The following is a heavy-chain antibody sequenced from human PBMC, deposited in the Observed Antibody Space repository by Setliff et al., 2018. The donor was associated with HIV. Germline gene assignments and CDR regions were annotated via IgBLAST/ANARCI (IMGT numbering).Heavy chain of an antibody. J-gene: IGHJ4*02. V-gene: IGHV4-38-2*01. CDR2: MYHGAST. CDR1: GYSISSGYY. Sequence: SGTLSLTCAVSGYSISSGYYGGWIRQTPGKGLEWIGSMYHGASTYYNPSLKSRVTISVDTSKNQFSLKLTSMTAADTAVYYCAIGYGYGQGCFDHWGQGIRVTVS. CDR3: AIGYGYGQGCFDH. D-gene: IGHD2-2*03.